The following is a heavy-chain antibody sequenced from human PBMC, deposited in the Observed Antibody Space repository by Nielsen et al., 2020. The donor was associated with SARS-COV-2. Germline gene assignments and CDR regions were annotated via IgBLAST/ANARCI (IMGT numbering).Heavy chain of an antibody. V-gene: IGHV4-59*08. D-gene: IGHD2/OR15-2a*01. Sequence: GSLRLSCTVSGGSISSYYRSWVRQPPGKGLEWIGYIYYGGSTNYNPSFKSRVTISVNTSKNQFSLKLSSVTAADTAVYYCARMDSTPVFYGMAVWGQGTTVTVSS. CDR2: IYYGGST. J-gene: IGHJ6*02. CDR3: ARMDSTPVFYGMAV. CDR1: GGSISSYY.